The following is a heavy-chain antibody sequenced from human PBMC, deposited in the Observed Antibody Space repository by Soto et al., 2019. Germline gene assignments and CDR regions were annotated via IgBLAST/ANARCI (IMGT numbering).Heavy chain of an antibody. CDR3: ARDIKVYGGNSVAAY. CDR1: GFTFSSYG. V-gene: IGHV3-33*01. CDR2: IWYDGSNK. Sequence: GGSLRLSCAASGFTFSSYGMHWVRQAPGKGLEWVAVIWYDGSNKYYADSVKGRFTISRDNSKNTLYLQMNSLRAEDTAVYYCARDIKVYGGNSVAAYWGQGTLVTVSS. D-gene: IGHD4-17*01. J-gene: IGHJ4*02.